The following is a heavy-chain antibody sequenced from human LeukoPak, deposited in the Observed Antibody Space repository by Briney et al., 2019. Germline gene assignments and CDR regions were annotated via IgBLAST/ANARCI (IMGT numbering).Heavy chain of an antibody. D-gene: IGHD6-19*01. CDR3: AKERNLEIAVAGTIDY. CDR2: ISSSSSYI. Sequence: GGSLRLSCAASGFTFSSYSMNWVRQAPGKGLEWVSSISSSSSYIYYADSVKGRFTISRDNAKNSLYLQMNSLRAEDTAVYYCAKERNLEIAVAGTIDYWGQGTLVTVSS. J-gene: IGHJ4*02. V-gene: IGHV3-21*01. CDR1: GFTFSSYS.